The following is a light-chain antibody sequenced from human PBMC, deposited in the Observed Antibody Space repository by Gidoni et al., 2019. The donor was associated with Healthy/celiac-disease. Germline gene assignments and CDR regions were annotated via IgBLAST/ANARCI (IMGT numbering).Light chain of an antibody. CDR1: SSDVGSYNL. Sequence: QSALTQPASVSGSSGQSITISCTGTSSDVGSYNLVSWYQQHPGKAPKLMIYEVSKRPSGVSNRFSGSKSGNTVSLTISGLQAEDEADYYCCSYAGSSTYVFGTGTKVTVL. V-gene: IGLV2-23*02. CDR3: CSYAGSSTYV. J-gene: IGLJ1*01. CDR2: EVS.